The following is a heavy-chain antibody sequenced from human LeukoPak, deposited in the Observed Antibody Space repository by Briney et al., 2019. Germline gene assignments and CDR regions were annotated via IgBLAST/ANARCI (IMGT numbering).Heavy chain of an antibody. D-gene: IGHD3-10*01. CDR1: GGSISSYY. J-gene: IGHJ4*02. CDR3: AGATATGTGRAFHY. CDR2: IYTSGST. Sequence: SKTLSLTCTVSGGSISSYYWSWIRQPPGKGLEWIGYIYTSGSTNYNPSLKSRVTISVDTSKDQLSLKLGSVTAADTAVYYCAGATATGTGRAFHYWAQGNLVPVSS. V-gene: IGHV4-4*09.